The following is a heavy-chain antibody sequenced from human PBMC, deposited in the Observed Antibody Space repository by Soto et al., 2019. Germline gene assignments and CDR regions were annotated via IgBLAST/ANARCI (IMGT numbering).Heavy chain of an antibody. CDR3: ARDRWAPYSYGSNYYYGMDV. Sequence: GASVKVSCKASGYTFTSYGISWVRQAPGQGLEWMGWISAYNGNTNYAQKLQGRVTMTTDTSTSTAYMELRSLRSDDTAVYYCARDRWAPYSYGSNYYYGMDVWGQGTTATVSS. CDR1: GYTFTSYG. D-gene: IGHD5-18*01. V-gene: IGHV1-18*01. CDR2: ISAYNGNT. J-gene: IGHJ6*02.